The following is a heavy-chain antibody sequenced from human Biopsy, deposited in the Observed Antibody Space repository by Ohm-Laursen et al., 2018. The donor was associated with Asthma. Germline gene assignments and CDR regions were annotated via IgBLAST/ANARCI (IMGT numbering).Heavy chain of an antibody. Sequence: PSETLSLTCSLSSGSGGYMRSGTYYWGWIRQPPGKGLEWIGSIYYSGTTYYNPSLESRVTVSADTTKNHFSLNLTSVTAADTAVYYCVRGSSSWHHGPFHYYYGLDVWGQGTTATVSS. J-gene: IGHJ6*02. V-gene: IGHV4-39*01. CDR3: VRGSSSWHHGPFHYYYGLDV. CDR2: IYYSGTT. D-gene: IGHD6-13*01. CDR1: SGSGGYMRSGTYY.